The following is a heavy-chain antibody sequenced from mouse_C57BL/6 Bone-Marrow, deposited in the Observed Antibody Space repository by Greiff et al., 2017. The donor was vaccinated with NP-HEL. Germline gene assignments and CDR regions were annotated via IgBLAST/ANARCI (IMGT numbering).Heavy chain of an antibody. Sequence: EVKVVESGEGLVKPGGSLKLSCAASGFTFSSYAMSWVRQTPEKRLEWVAYISSGGDYIYYADTVKGRFTISRDNARNTLYLQMSSLKSEDTAMYYCTRGRTTADFDYWGQGTTLTVSS. J-gene: IGHJ2*01. CDR1: GFTFSSYA. CDR3: TRGRTTADFDY. V-gene: IGHV5-9-1*02. D-gene: IGHD1-2*01. CDR2: ISSGGDYI.